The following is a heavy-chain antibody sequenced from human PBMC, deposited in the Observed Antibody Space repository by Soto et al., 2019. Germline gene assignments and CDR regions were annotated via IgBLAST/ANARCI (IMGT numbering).Heavy chain of an antibody. D-gene: IGHD2-15*01. J-gene: IGHJ4*02. CDR1: GGSISSYY. CDR2: IYYSGST. CDR3: ARHLRVVGAKIGGYYFDY. Sequence: PSETLSLTCTVSGGSISSYYWSWIRQPPGKGLEWIGYIYYSGSTNYNPSLKSRVTISVDTSKNQFSLKLSSVTAADTAVYYCARHLRVVGAKIGGYYFDYWGQGTLVTVSS. V-gene: IGHV4-59*08.